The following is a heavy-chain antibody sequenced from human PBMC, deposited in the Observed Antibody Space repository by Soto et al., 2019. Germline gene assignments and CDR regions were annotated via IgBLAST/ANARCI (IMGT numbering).Heavy chain of an antibody. Sequence: ASVKVSCKASGYTFTSWDVYWVRQAAGQGLEWMGYMNPRSGNTGYEQKFQGRVTMTRDTSISTAYMELSSLTSDDTAVYYCTAGGWRGAGFDFWGQGPPFTVP. D-gene: IGHD6-19*01. CDR2: MNPRSGNT. V-gene: IGHV1-8*01. CDR3: TAGGWRGAGFDF. CDR1: GYTFTSWD. J-gene: IGHJ4*01.